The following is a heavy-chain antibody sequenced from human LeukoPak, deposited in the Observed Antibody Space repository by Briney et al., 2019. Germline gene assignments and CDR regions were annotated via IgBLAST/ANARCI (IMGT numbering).Heavy chain of an antibody. V-gene: IGHV4-38-2*02. CDR1: GYSMSSGYY. Sequence: PSETLSLTCTVSGYSMSSGYYWGWIRQPPGKGLQWIGSIFHSGNSYYNPSLKSRVTISVDTSKNQFSLKLSSVTAADTAVYYCARGYPGAFDIWGQGTMVTVSS. CDR3: ARGYPGAFDI. J-gene: IGHJ3*02. D-gene: IGHD1-1*01. CDR2: IFHSGNS.